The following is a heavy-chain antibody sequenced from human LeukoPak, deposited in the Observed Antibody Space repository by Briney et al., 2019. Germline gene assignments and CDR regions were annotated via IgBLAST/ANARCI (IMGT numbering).Heavy chain of an antibody. CDR1: GYSISIGYY. J-gene: IGHJ4*02. CDR3: AVRAGYDSDFDY. Sequence: SETLSLTCTVSGYSISIGYYWGWIRQSPGKGLEWIATMYHSGSTYYNPSLKSRVTISVDTSKNQFSLKVSSVTAADTAVYYCAVRAGYDSDFDYWGQGTLVTVSS. V-gene: IGHV4-38-2*02. CDR2: MYHSGST. D-gene: IGHD3-22*01.